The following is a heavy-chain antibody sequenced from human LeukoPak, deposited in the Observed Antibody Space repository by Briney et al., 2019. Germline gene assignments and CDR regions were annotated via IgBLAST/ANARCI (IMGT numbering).Heavy chain of an antibody. Sequence: ASVKVSCKASGYTFTSYYMHWVRQAPGQGLEWVGIINPSGGSTSYAQKFQGRVTMTRDTSTSTVYMELSSLRSEDTAVYYCARARYCSSTSCLYVFDYWGQGTLVTVSS. V-gene: IGHV1-46*01. CDR2: INPSGGST. CDR3: ARARYCSSTSCLYVFDY. J-gene: IGHJ4*02. CDR1: GYTFTSYY. D-gene: IGHD2-2*01.